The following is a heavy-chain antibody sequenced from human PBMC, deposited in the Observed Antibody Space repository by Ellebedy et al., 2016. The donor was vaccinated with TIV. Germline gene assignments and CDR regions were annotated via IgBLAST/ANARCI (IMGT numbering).Heavy chain of an antibody. CDR2: ISYDGSNK. CDR3: AKDLKEYSSGWRGFDY. CDR1: GFTFSSYG. V-gene: IGHV3-30*18. D-gene: IGHD6-19*01. Sequence: GGSLRLXXAASGFTFSSYGMHWVRQAPGKGLEWVAVISYDGSNKYYADSVKGRFTISRDNSKNTLYLQMNSLRAEDTAVYYCAKDLKEYSSGWRGFDYWGQGTLVTVSS. J-gene: IGHJ4*02.